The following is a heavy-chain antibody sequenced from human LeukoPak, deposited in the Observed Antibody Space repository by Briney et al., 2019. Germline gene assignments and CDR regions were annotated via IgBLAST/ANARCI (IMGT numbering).Heavy chain of an antibody. D-gene: IGHD6-19*01. CDR2: ISYSGST. CDR3: AREGSVTGRAIDY. V-gene: IGHV4-59*11. J-gene: IGHJ4*02. CDR1: GGSISSHY. Sequence: SETLSLPRPVSGGSISSHYWPWLRQPPGKGLEWVGYISYSGSTDYNPSLKSRVTISVDTSKNQFSLKLTSVTAADTAVYYCAREGSVTGRAIDYWGQGTLDTVSS.